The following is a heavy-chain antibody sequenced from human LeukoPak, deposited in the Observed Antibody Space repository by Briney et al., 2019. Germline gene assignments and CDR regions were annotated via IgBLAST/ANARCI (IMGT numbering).Heavy chain of an antibody. CDR2: ITSSGATI. J-gene: IGHJ3*02. D-gene: IGHD5-18*01. Sequence: GGSLRLSCAASGFTFSDYYMTWIRQAPGKGLEWVSYITSSGATIYYADSVKGRFTISRDNAKNTLYLQMNSLRAEDTAVYYCARADTAMVRGAFDIWGQGTMVTVSS. V-gene: IGHV3-11*04. CDR3: ARADTAMVRGAFDI. CDR1: GFTFSDYY.